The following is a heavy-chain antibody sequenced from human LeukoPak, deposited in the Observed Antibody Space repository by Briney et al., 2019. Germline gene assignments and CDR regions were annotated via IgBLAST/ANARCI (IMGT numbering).Heavy chain of an antibody. CDR2: IYYSGST. Sequence: SETLSLTCTVSGGSVNSGSYYWSWIRQPPGKGLEWIGYIYYSGSTNYNPSLKRRVTISVDTSKNQFSLRLSSVTAADTAVYYCARGDGLGIAAAGADAFHIWGQGTMVTVSS. D-gene: IGHD6-13*01. CDR3: ARGDGLGIAAAGADAFHI. J-gene: IGHJ3*02. V-gene: IGHV4-61*01. CDR1: GGSVNSGSYY.